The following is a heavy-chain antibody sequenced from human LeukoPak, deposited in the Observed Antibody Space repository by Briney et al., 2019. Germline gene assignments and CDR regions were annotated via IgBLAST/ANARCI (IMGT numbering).Heavy chain of an antibody. CDR3: TMGSLGRHDY. D-gene: IGHD3-16*01. V-gene: IGHV3-74*01. Sequence: GGSLRLSCAASGFTFSYHWMHWVRQGPGKGLVWVSRINSDGTSKNYAGSVKGRFTISRDNAKSTLYLQMNSLRAEDTAVYYCTMGSLGRHDYWGQGTLVIVSS. CDR2: INSDGTSK. J-gene: IGHJ4*02. CDR1: GFTFSYHW.